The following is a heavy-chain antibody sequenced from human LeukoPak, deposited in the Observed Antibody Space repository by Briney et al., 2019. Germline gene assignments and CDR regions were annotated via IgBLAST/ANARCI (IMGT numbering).Heavy chain of an antibody. CDR1: GYTFTGYC. Sequence: ASVKVSCKASGYTFTGYCMHWVRQAPGQGLEWMGWINPNSGGTNYAQKFQGRVTMTRDTSISTAYMELSRLRSDDTAVYYCARDGYDILTGYYFDYWGQGTLVTVSS. CDR2: INPNSGGT. CDR3: ARDGYDILTGYYFDY. V-gene: IGHV1-2*02. D-gene: IGHD3-9*01. J-gene: IGHJ4*02.